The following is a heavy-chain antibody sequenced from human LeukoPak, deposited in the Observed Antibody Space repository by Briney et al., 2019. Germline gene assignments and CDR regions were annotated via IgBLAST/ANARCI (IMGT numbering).Heavy chain of an antibody. V-gene: IGHV3-74*01. CDR1: GFTFSSYW. J-gene: IGHJ4*02. Sequence: GGSPRLSCAASGFTFSSYWMHWVRQAPGKGLVWVSRINSDGSSTSYADSVKGRFTISRDNAKNTLYLQMNSLRAEDTAVYYCARGHYDILTGYPTFDYWGQGTLVTVSS. D-gene: IGHD3-9*01. CDR2: INSDGSST. CDR3: ARGHYDILTGYPTFDY.